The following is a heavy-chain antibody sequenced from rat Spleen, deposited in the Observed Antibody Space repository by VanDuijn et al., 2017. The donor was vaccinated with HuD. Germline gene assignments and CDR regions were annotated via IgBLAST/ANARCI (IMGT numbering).Heavy chain of an antibody. J-gene: IGHJ2*01. CDR3: TTDEGQFDY. CDR2: ISYDGSST. Sequence: EVQLVESGGGLVQPGRSMKLSCAASGFTFSNYDMAWVRQAPTKGLEWVASISYDGSSTYYRDSVKGRFTISRDNAKSTLYLQMDSLRSEDTATYYCTTDEGQFDYWGQGVMVTVSS. D-gene: IGHD1-11*01. CDR1: GFTFSNYD. V-gene: IGHV5-20*01.